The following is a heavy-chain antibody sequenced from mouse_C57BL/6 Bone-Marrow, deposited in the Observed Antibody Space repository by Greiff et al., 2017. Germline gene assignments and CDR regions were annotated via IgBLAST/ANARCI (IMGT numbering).Heavy chain of an antibody. V-gene: IGHV1-15*01. D-gene: IGHD1-1*02. CDR3: TRDAGGGGCDY. J-gene: IGHJ2*01. CDR1: GYTFTDYE. CDR2: IDPETGGT. Sequence: QVQLQQSGAELVRPGASVTLSCKASGYTFTDYEMHWVKQTPVHGLEWIGAIDPETGGTAYNQKFKGKAILTADKSSSTAYMELRSLTSEDSAVYYCTRDAGGGGCDYWGKGTTLTVSS.